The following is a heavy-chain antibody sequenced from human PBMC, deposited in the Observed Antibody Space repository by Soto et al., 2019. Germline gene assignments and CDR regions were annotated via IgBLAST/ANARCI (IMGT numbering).Heavy chain of an antibody. CDR2: MNPNSGNT. J-gene: IGHJ6*02. CDR1: GYTFTSYD. D-gene: IGHD3-10*01. Sequence: QVQLVQSGAEVKKPGASVKVSYKASGYTFTSYDINWVRQATGQGLEWMGWMNPNSGNTGYAQKFQGRVTMTRNTSISTAYMELSSLRSEDTAVYYCAGGMVRDYYYGMDVWGQGTTVTVSS. CDR3: AGGMVRDYYYGMDV. V-gene: IGHV1-8*01.